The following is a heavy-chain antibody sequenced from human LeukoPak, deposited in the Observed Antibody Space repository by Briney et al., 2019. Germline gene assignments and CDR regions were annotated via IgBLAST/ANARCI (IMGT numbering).Heavy chain of an antibody. D-gene: IGHD3-3*01. J-gene: IGHJ2*01. CDR1: GYTFTDYD. V-gene: IGHV1-8*02. CDR2: MNLSRGNT. Sequence: ASVRVSCKVSGYTFTDYDINWVRQATGQGLEWMGWMNLSRGNTGYAQKFQDRFTITRDTSISTIYMELRSLRSEDTAVYFCARGRVTMFGPVGWYFDFWGRGTPLTVSS. CDR3: ARGRVTMFGPVGWYFDF.